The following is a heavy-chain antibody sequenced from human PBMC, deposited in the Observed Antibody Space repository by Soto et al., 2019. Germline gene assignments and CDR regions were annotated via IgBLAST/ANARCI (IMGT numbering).Heavy chain of an antibody. Sequence: GGSLRLSCAASGFTFSSYGMHWVRQAPGKGLEWVAVISYDGSNKYYADSVKGRFTISRDNSKNTLYLQMNSLRAEDTAVYYCAKEGGNVVVPAARYPFDYWGQGTLVTVSS. CDR3: AKEGGNVVVPAARYPFDY. CDR1: GFTFSSYG. CDR2: ISYDGSNK. J-gene: IGHJ4*02. V-gene: IGHV3-30*18. D-gene: IGHD2-2*01.